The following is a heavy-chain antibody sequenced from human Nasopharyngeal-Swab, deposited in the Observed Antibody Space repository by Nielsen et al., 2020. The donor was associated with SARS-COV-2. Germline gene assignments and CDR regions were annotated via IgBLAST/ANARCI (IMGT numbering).Heavy chain of an antibody. D-gene: IGHD6-6*01. CDR2: IYYSGST. CDR3: GSYSESIDDAFDI. CDR1: GGSISSGGYY. Sequence: SETLSLTCTVSGGSISSGGYYWSWIRQHPGKGLEWIGYIYYSGSTYYNPSLKSRVTISVDMSKNQFSLKLSSVTAADTAVYYCGSYSESIDDAFDIWGQGTMVTVSS. J-gene: IGHJ3*02. V-gene: IGHV4-31*03.